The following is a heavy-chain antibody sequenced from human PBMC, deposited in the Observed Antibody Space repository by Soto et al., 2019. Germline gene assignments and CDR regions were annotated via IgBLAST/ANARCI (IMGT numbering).Heavy chain of an antibody. CDR1: GGIFTNNA. Sequence: QVQVVQSGAEVKKPGSSVKVSCKVSGGIFTNNAISWVRQAPGRGLEWLGGVIPLFDTAYYAEIFRGRLRMSAMGATAPAYMELSGLTSADTAVYFCATGGHNDGYNFYHGMDVWGQGTTVTVS. D-gene: IGHD5-18*01. CDR3: ATGGHNDGYNFYHGMDV. V-gene: IGHV1-69*01. J-gene: IGHJ6*02. CDR2: VIPLFDTA.